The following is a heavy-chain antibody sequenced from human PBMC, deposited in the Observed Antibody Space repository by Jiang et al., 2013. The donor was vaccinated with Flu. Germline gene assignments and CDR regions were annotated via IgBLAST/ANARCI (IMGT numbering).Heavy chain of an antibody. V-gene: IGHV5-51*01. CDR3: AKSGYSYVTYYYGMDV. D-gene: IGHD5-18*01. CDR1: YW. CDR2: SILGDSDT. Sequence: YWIGWVRPRCPGKAWSGWGSSILGDSDTRYSPSFQGQVTISADKSISTAYLQWSSLKASDTAMYYCAKSGYSYVTYYYGMDVWGQGTTVTVSS. J-gene: IGHJ6*02.